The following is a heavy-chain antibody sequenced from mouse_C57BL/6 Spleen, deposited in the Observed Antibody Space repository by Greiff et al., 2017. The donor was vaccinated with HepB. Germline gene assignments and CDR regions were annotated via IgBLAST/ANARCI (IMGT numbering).Heavy chain of an antibody. CDR1: GFTFSDYG. D-gene: IGHD2-2*01. J-gene: IGHJ4*01. CDR2: ISSGSSTI. Sequence: DVMLVESGGGLVKPGGSLKLSCAASGFTFSDYGMHWVRQAPEKGLEWVAYISSGSSTIYYADTVKGRFTISRDNAKNTLFLQMTSLRSEDTAMYYCARQGLRRENAMDYWGQGTSVTVSS. CDR3: ARQGLRRENAMDY. V-gene: IGHV5-17*01.